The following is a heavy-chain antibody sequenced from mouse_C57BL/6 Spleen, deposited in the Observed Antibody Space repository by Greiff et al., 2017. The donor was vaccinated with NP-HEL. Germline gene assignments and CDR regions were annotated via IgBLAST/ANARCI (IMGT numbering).Heavy chain of an antibody. CDR2: IDPENGDT. CDR1: GFNIKDDY. Sequence: EVQLVESGAELVRPGASVKLSCTASGFNIKDDYMHWVKQRPEQGLEWIGWIDPENGDTEYASKFQGKATITADTSSNTAYLQLSSLTSEDTAVYYCTTRYRVDYWGQGTSVTVSS. V-gene: IGHV14-4*01. CDR3: TTRYRVDY. J-gene: IGHJ4*01. D-gene: IGHD1-1*01.